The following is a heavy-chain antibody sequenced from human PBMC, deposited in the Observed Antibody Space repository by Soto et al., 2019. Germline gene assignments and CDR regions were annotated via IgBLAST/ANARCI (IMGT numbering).Heavy chain of an antibody. D-gene: IGHD6-13*01. J-gene: IGHJ1*01. V-gene: IGHV3-53*01. CDR1: GFTVSSNY. Sequence: LRLSCAASGFTVSSNYMSWVRQAPGKGLEWVSVIYSGGSTYYADSVKGRFTISRDNSKNTLYLQMNSLRAEDTAVYYCARDRTAAGTEEYFQHWGQGTLVTVSS. CDR3: ARDRTAAGTEEYFQH. CDR2: IYSGGST.